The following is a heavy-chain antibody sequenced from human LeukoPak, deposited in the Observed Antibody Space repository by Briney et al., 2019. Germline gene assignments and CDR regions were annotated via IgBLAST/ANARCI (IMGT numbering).Heavy chain of an antibody. CDR2: INPSGGST. D-gene: IGHD6-19*01. V-gene: IGHV1-46*01. CDR3: ARANWGSSGWTIRFDY. CDR1: GYTFTSYY. Sequence: GASVKVSCKASGYTFTSYYMHWVRQAPGQGLEWMGIINPSGGSTSYAQKFQGRVTMTRDMSTSTVYMELSSLRSEDTAVYYCARANWGSSGWTIRFDYWGQGTLVTVSS. J-gene: IGHJ4*02.